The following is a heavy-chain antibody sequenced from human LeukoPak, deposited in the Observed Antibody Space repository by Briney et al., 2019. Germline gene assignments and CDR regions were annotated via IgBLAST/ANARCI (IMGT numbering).Heavy chain of an antibody. V-gene: IGHV1-18*01. CDR3: ARGSEGATSFGDY. J-gene: IGHJ4*02. CDR2: ISTQSGNT. D-gene: IGHD1-26*01. Sequence: GASVKVSCEASGYTLTSYGINWMRQAPGQGLEWMGWISTQSGNTNYAQKVQGRLTMTTDTSTSTAYMELRSLRSDDTAVYYCARGSEGATSFGDYWGQGTLVTVSS. CDR1: GYTLTSYG.